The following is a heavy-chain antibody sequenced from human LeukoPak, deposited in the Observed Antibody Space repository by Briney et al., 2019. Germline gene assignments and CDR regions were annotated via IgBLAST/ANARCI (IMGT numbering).Heavy chain of an antibody. CDR2: INSDGSIT. V-gene: IGHV3-74*01. J-gene: IGHJ6*02. CDR1: GFTLTTYW. Sequence: GGSLRLSCAAFGFTLTTYWMHWVRQAPGKGLVWVSHINSDGSITSYADSVKGRFTISRDNAKNTLYQQMNSLRAEDTAVYYCARDAVDTANAVWGQGTTVTASS. D-gene: IGHD5-18*01. CDR3: ARDAVDTANAV.